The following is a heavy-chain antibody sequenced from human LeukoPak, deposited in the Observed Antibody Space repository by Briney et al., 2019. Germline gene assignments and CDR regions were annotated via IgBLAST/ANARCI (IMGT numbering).Heavy chain of an antibody. V-gene: IGHV1-18*01. Sequence: APVKVSCKASGYTFTSYGISWVRQAPGQGLEWMGWISAYNGNTNYAQKLQGRVTMTTDTSTSTAYMELRSLRSDDTAVYYCARDHGPAAIWGYYYYMDVWGKGTTVTVSS. J-gene: IGHJ6*03. D-gene: IGHD2-2*02. CDR1: GYTFTSYG. CDR2: ISAYNGNT. CDR3: ARDHGPAAIWGYYYYMDV.